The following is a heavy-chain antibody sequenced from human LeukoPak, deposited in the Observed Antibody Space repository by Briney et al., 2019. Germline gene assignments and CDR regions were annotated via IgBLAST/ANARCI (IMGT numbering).Heavy chain of an antibody. D-gene: IGHD3-22*01. V-gene: IGHV4-61*09. CDR2: IYTSGST. Sequence: SQTLSLTCTVSGGSISSGTYYWSWIRQPAGEGLEWIGHIYTSGSTKYNPSLKSRVTISVDTSKNQFSLRLSSVTAADTAVYYCARSYTDYYDSSGLDFWGQGTLVTVSS. J-gene: IGHJ4*02. CDR1: GGSISSGTYY. CDR3: ARSYTDYYDSSGLDF.